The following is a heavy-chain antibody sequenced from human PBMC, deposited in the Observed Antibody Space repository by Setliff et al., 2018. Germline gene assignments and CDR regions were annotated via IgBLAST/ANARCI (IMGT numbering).Heavy chain of an antibody. CDR1: GFTFSSYS. V-gene: IGHV3-7*01. CDR3: ARDGGEY. J-gene: IGHJ4*02. CDR2: IKQDGSEK. Sequence: GGSLRLSCAASGFTFSSYSMNWVRQAPGKGLEWVANIKQDGSEKYYVDSVKGRFTISRDNAKNSLYLQMNSLRAEDTAVYYCARDGGEYWGQGTLVTV. D-gene: IGHD3-16*01.